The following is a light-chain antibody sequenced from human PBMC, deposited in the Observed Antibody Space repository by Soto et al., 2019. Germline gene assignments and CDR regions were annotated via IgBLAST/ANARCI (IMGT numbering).Light chain of an antibody. Sequence: IVLTQSPDTLSLSPGETATLSSRASESLSTYLGWYQQRSCQAPRLLIYDASYRATGSPARFSGGGSGTEFTLTISCLHSADFAVYYCQPYNNWLLITSCQGTRPEV. V-gene: IGKV3-11*01. CDR1: ESLSTY. J-gene: IGKJ5*01. CDR2: DAS. CDR3: QPYNNWLLIT.